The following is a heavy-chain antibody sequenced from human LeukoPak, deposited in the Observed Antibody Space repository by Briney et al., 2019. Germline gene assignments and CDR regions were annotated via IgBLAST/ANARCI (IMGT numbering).Heavy chain of an antibody. V-gene: IGHV1-18*01. J-gene: IGHJ4*02. D-gene: IGHD6-13*01. Sequence: ASVKVSCKASGYTFTSYGISWVRQAPGQGLEWMGWISAYNGNTNYAQKLQGRVTMTTDTSTSTAYMELRSLRSDDTAVYYCARDPESSSYSSSWYGDYWSQGTLVTVSS. CDR2: ISAYNGNT. CDR1: GYTFTSYG. CDR3: ARDPESSSYSSSWYGDY.